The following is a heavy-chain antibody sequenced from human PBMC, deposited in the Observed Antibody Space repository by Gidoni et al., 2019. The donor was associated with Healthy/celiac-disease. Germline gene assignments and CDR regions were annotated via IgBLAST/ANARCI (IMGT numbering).Heavy chain of an antibody. CDR2: IYTSGST. CDR3: ARGQGPYYYGSGSYYRGGPGWADYYYYGMDV. Sequence: QVQLQESGPGLVKPSQTLSLTCTVSGGSISSGSYYWRWIRQPAGKGLEWIGRIYTSGSTNYNPSLKSRVTISVDTSKNQFSLKLSSVTAADTAVYYCARGQGPYYYGSGSYYRGGPGWADYYYYGMDVWGQGTTVTVSS. D-gene: IGHD3-10*01. V-gene: IGHV4-61*02. J-gene: IGHJ6*02. CDR1: GGSISSGSYY.